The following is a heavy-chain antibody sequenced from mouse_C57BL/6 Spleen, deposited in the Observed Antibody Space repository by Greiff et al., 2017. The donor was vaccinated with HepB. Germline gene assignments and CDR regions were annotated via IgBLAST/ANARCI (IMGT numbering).Heavy chain of an antibody. CDR1: GFTFSSYA. CDR3: ARAWDFDY. V-gene: IGHV5-4*03. Sequence: EVKVEESGGGLVKPGGSLKLSCAASGFTFSSYAMSWVRQTPEKRLEWVATISDGGSYTYYPDNVKGRFTISRDNAKNNLYLQMSHLKSEDTAMYYCARAWDFDYWGQGTTLTVSS. D-gene: IGHD4-1*01. CDR2: ISDGGSYT. J-gene: IGHJ2*01.